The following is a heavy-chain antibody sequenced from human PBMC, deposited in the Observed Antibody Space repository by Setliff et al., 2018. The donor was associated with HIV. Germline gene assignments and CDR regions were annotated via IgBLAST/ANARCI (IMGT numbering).Heavy chain of an antibody. V-gene: IGHV4-59*01. D-gene: IGHD6-25*01. J-gene: IGHJ4*02. CDR1: GVSITSYF. CDR2: IYYSGST. Sequence: PSETLSLTCTVSGVSITSYFWSWIRQPPGKGLEWIGFIYYSGSTSGGTNYNPPLKSRVTISLDTSKNQFSLNLSSVTAADTAVYYCARDVYRRGPYDYWGQGTLVTVSS. CDR3: ARDVYRRGPYDY.